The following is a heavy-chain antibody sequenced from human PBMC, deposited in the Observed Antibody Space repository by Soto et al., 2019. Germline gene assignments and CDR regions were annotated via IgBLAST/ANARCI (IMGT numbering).Heavy chain of an antibody. D-gene: IGHD3-10*01. J-gene: IGHJ6*03. V-gene: IGHV4-59*08. CDR1: RGSISSYY. CDR3: ARLRDYGSGSYPSYYYYYMDV. CDR2: IDYSGST. Sequence: WDTLSVIASVSRGSISSYYWSWIRQPPGKGLEWIGYIDYSGSTNYNPSLKSRGTISVDTSKDQFSLKLSSVTAADTAVYYCARLRDYGSGSYPSYYYYYMDVWGKGTTVTVSS.